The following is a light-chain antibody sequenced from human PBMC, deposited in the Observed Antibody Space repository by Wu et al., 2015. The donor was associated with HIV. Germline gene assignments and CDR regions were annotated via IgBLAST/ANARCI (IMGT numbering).Light chain of an antibody. J-gene: IGKJ5*01. CDR1: QXVSSF. Sequence: TLSCRASQXVSSFLAWYQQRPGQAPRLLIYDASRRATGIPARFSGSGSGTDFTLTISGLEPEDFAVYYCQQRSNWPITFGQGTRLEIK. CDR3: QQRSNWPIT. V-gene: IGKV3-11*01. CDR2: DAS.